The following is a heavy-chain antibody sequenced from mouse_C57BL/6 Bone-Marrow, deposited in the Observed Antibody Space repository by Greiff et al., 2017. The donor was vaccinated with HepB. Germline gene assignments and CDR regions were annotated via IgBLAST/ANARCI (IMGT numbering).Heavy chain of an antibody. CDR2: ISDGGSYT. V-gene: IGHV5-4*01. CDR1: GFTFSSYA. J-gene: IGHJ3*01. D-gene: IGHD2-3*01. CDR3: AREDGYYTWFAY. Sequence: EVMLVESGGGLVKPGGSLKLSCAASGFTFSSYAMSWVRQTPEKRLEWVATISDGGSYTYYPDNVKGRFTISRDNAKNNLYLQRSHLKSEDTAMYYCAREDGYYTWFAYWGQGTLVTVSA.